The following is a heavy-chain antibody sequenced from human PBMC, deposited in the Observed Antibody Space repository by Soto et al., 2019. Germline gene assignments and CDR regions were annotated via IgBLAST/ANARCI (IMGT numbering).Heavy chain of an antibody. Sequence: EVQLVESGGGLVKPGGSLRLSCAASGFTFSNAWMSWVRQAPGKGLEWGGRIKSKTDGGTTDDAAPVKGRFTISRDDSKNTLYLQMNSLKTEDTAVYYCTTDHSRIVVVDYWGQGTLVAVSS. J-gene: IGHJ4*02. CDR2: IKSKTDGGTT. V-gene: IGHV3-15*01. CDR3: TTDHSRIVVVDY. D-gene: IGHD3-22*01. CDR1: GFTFSNAW.